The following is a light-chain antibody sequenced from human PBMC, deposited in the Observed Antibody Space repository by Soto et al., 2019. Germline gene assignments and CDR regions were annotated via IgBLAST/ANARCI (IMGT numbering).Light chain of an antibody. CDR1: SSDVGGYNY. Sequence: QSVLTQPPSASASPGQSVTNSCIGTSSDVGGYNYVSWYQQHPGKAPKLMIYEVSKRPSGVPDRFSGSKSGNTASLTVSGLQAEDEADYYCSSYAASNNLGVFGGGTHLTVL. CDR3: SSYAASNNLGV. V-gene: IGLV2-8*01. CDR2: EVS. J-gene: IGLJ2*01.